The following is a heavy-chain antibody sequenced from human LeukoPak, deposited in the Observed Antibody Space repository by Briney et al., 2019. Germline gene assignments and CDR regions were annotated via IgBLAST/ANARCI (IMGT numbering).Heavy chain of an antibody. CDR3: ARETYSSSWGDLYYYGMDV. D-gene: IGHD6-13*01. Sequence: QAGRSLRLSCAASGFTFSSYGMHWVRQAPGKGLEWVAVISYDGSNKYYADSVKGRFTISRDNAKNSLYLQMNSLRAEDTAVYYCARETYSSSWGDLYYYGMDVWGQGTTVTVSS. CDR1: GFTFSSYG. V-gene: IGHV3-30*03. CDR2: ISYDGSNK. J-gene: IGHJ6*02.